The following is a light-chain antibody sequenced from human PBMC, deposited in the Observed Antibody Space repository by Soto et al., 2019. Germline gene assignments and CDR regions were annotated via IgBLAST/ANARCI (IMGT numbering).Light chain of an antibody. CDR1: QSFSSTY. J-gene: IGKJ5*01. Sequence: VLTQPPGTLSLSPGERATLSCRASQSFSSTYLAWYQQKPGQAPRLLIYGASIRATGIPDRFSGSGSGTDLTLTISRLEPEEFAVYYCQQRGSSPLTFGQGTRLEIK. CDR2: GAS. CDR3: QQRGSSPLT. V-gene: IGKV3-20*01.